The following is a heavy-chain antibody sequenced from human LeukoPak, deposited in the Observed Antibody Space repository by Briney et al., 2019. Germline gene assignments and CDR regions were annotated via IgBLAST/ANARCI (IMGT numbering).Heavy chain of an antibody. J-gene: IGHJ3*02. CDR2: IIPIFGTA. V-gene: IGHV1-69*01. CDR1: GGTFSSYA. CDR3: ARDWRPDAFDI. Sequence: ASVKVSCKASGGTFSSYAISWVRQAPGQGLEWMGGIIPIFGTANYAQKFQGRVTITADESRSTAYMELSSLRSEDTAVYYCARDWRPDAFDIWGQGTMVTVSS. D-gene: IGHD6-6*01.